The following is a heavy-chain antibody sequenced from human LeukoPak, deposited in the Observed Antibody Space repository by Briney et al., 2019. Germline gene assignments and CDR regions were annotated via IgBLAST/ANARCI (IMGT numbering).Heavy chain of an antibody. V-gene: IGHV3-48*03. Sequence: PDGSLRLSRAASAFTLSDYEMHWVRQAPGRGLEWLSYISSAGNTIYYADSVKGRFTLSRDNAKNSLSLQMNSLIAEDTAVYYCARDFMYNVNCAGCWVQGTQVTVS. D-gene: IGHD1-14*01. CDR2: ISSAGNTI. CDR1: AFTLSDYE. J-gene: IGHJ4*02. CDR3: ARDFMYNVNCAGC.